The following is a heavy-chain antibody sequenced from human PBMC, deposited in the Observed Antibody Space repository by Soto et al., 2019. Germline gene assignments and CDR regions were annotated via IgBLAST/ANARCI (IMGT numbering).Heavy chain of an antibody. D-gene: IGHD3-10*01. CDR1: GFTFSSYA. Sequence: GGSLRLSCAASGFTFSSYAMSWVRQAPGKGLEWVSAISGSGGSTYYADSVKGRFTISRDNSKNTLYLQMNSLRAEDTAVYYCAKDRGLWFGELPFDPWGQGTLVTVSS. CDR2: ISGSGGST. CDR3: AKDRGLWFGELPFDP. V-gene: IGHV3-23*01. J-gene: IGHJ5*02.